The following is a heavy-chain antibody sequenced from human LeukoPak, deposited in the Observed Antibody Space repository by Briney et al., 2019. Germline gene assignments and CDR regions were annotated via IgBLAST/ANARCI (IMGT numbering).Heavy chain of an antibody. Sequence: ASVKVSCKASGYTFTSYGISRGPEAPGQGLYWIGWISAYNGNTNYAQKLQGRVTMTTDTSTSTAYMELRSLRSDDTAVYYCARGGTPGFAFDIWGQGTMVTVSS. D-gene: IGHD1-1*01. CDR2: ISAYNGNT. CDR3: ARGGTPGFAFDI. J-gene: IGHJ3*02. CDR1: GYTFTSYG. V-gene: IGHV1-18*01.